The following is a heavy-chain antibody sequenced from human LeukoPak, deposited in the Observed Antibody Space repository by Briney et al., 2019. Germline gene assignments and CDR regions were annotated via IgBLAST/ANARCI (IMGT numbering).Heavy chain of an antibody. V-gene: IGHV1-18*01. CDR1: GYSFTSSG. J-gene: IGHJ4*02. Sequence: GASVKVSCKASGYSFTSSGISWVRQAPGQGLEWMGWISAYNGNTNYAQNLQGRVTMTTDRSTTTAYMEVRSLRSDDTAVYYCTRGHIGVPYVYWGQGTLVTVSS. D-gene: IGHD3-10*01. CDR2: ISAYNGNT. CDR3: TRGHIGVPYVY.